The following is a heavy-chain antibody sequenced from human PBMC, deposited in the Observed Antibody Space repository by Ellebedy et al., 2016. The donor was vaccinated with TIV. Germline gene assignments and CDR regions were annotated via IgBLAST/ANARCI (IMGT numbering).Heavy chain of an antibody. CDR2: INPDGRER. CDR1: GFAFSTYW. CDR3: ASHSFDI. J-gene: IGHJ3*02. V-gene: IGHV3-7*03. Sequence: GESLKISCVASGFAFSTYWMSWVRQASGKGLEWVATINPDGRERYYGDSVKGRFTISRDNAKNSLFLQMNGLTADDTAVYHCASHSFDIWGQGTVVTVSS.